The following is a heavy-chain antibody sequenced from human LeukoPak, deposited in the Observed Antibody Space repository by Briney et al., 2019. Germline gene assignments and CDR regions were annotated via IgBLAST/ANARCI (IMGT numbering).Heavy chain of an antibody. J-gene: IGHJ3*02. V-gene: IGHV4-31*03. CDR3: ARDHDSSDAFDI. CDR1: GGSISSGGYY. CDR2: IYYSGST. Sequence: PSETLSLTCTVSGGSISSGGYYWSWIRQHPGNGLEWFGYIYYSGSTDYNPYLKSRVIISVDTSKKQFSLKLSSVTAADKAVYYCARDHDSSDAFDIWGQGTMVTVSS. D-gene: IGHD3-22*01.